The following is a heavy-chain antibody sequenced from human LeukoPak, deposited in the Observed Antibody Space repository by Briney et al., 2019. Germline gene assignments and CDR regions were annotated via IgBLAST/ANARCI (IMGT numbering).Heavy chain of an antibody. CDR1: GGSFSGYY. CDR2: INNSGST. CDR3: ARGASYDY. Sequence: PSQTLSLTCAVYGGSFSGYYWSWIRQPPGKGLEWIGEINNSGSTNYNPSLKSRVTISVDTSKNQFSLKLSSVTAADTAVYYCARGASYDYWGQGTLVTVSS. D-gene: IGHD3-10*01. V-gene: IGHV4-34*01. J-gene: IGHJ4*02.